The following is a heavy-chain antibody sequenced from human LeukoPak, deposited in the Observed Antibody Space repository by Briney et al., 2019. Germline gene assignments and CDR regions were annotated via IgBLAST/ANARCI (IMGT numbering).Heavy chain of an antibody. CDR1: GFIFSSYG. CDR2: ISYDGSNK. Sequence: GGSLRLSCAASGFIFSSYGMHWDRQAPGKGLAWVAVISYDGSNKYYADSVKGRFTISRENSKNTLYLQMNSLRAEDTAVYYCAKSTTAYYYYGMDVWGPGTTVTVSS. V-gene: IGHV3-30-3*02. D-gene: IGHD5/OR15-5a*01. CDR3: AKSTTAYYYYGMDV. J-gene: IGHJ6*02.